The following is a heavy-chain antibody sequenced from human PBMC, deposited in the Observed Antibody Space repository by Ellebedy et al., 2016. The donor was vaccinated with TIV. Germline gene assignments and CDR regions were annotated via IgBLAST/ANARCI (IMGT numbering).Heavy chain of an antibody. Sequence: GGSLRLSCAASGFTFSSYGMHWVRQAPGKGLEWVAVISYDGSNKYYADSVKGRFTISRDNSKNTLYLQMNSLGAEDTAVYYCARGATGEYYFDYWGQGTLVTVSS. V-gene: IGHV3-30*03. CDR2: ISYDGSNK. CDR3: ARGATGEYYFDY. J-gene: IGHJ4*02. D-gene: IGHD3-16*01. CDR1: GFTFSSYG.